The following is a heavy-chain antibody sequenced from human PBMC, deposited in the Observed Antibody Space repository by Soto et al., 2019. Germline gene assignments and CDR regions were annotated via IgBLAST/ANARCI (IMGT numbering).Heavy chain of an antibody. D-gene: IGHD3-10*01. Sequence: QVQLVQSGAEVKKPGASVKVSCKASGYTFTSYAMHWVRQAPGQRLEWMGWINAGNGNTQYSQKFQRRVTITRDTSASTAYMELSSLRSEDTAVYYCARGFGELSDYYYYGMEVRGQGTTVTVSS. CDR3: ARGFGELSDYYYYGMEV. V-gene: IGHV1-3*01. CDR2: INAGNGNT. J-gene: IGHJ6*02. CDR1: GYTFTSYA.